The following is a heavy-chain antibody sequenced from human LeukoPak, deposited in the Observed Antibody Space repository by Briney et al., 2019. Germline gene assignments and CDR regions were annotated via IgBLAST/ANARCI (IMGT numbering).Heavy chain of an antibody. CDR1: GGSISSSSYY. CDR2: IYYSGST. J-gene: IGHJ4*02. V-gene: IGHV4-39*01. Sequence: SETLSLTCTVSGGSISSSSYYWGWIRQPPGKGLEWIGSIYYSGSTYYNPSLKSRVTISVDTSKYQFSLKLSSVTAADTAVYYCARITMVRGVVWGQGTLVTVSS. CDR3: ARITMVRGVV. D-gene: IGHD3-10*01.